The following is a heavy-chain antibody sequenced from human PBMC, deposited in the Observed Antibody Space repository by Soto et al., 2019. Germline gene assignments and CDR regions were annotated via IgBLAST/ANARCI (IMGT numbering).Heavy chain of an antibody. J-gene: IGHJ4*02. D-gene: IGHD5-18*01. Sequence: ASVKVSCKASGYTFTGYYMHWVRQAPGQGLEWMGWINPNSGGTNYAQKFQGWVTMTRDTSISTAYMELSRLRSDDTAVYYCARAEAAMVPHFDYWGQGTQVTAPQ. CDR2: INPNSGGT. CDR3: ARAEAAMVPHFDY. V-gene: IGHV1-2*04. CDR1: GYTFTGYY.